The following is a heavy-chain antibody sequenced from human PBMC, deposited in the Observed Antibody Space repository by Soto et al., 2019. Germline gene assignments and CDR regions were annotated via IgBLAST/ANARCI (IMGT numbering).Heavy chain of an antibody. CDR1: GGSISSYY. Sequence: SETLSLTCTVSGGSISSYYWSWIRQPPGKGLEWIGYIYYSGSTNYNPSLKSRVTISVDTSKNQFSLKLSSVTAADTAVYYCARDQVYGSGSYYSVYYYYYGMDVWGQGTTVTVSS. CDR2: IYYSGST. D-gene: IGHD3-10*01. CDR3: ARDQVYGSGSYYSVYYYYYGMDV. V-gene: IGHV4-59*01. J-gene: IGHJ6*02.